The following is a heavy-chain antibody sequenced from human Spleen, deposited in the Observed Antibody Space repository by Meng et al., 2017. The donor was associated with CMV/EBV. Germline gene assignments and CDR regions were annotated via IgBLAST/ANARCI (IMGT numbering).Heavy chain of an antibody. CDR1: GASISGSNYY. D-gene: IGHD2-15*01. Sequence: SETLSLTCTVSGASISGSNYYWGWIRQPPGKGLEWIASIYYSGSTYYNPSLKSRVTISVDKSKNQFSLKLSSVTAADTAVYYCYGGNSDYWGQGTLVTVSS. V-gene: IGHV4-39*07. J-gene: IGHJ4*02. CDR3: YGGNSDY. CDR2: IYYSGST.